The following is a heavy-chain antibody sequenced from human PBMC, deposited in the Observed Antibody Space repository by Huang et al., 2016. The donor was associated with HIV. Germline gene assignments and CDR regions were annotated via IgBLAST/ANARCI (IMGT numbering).Heavy chain of an antibody. CDR3: ARVRGARPTTPSFFDY. CDR2: IYYSGST. J-gene: IGHJ4*02. CDR1: GGSISSGGYY. Sequence: QVQLQESGPGMVKPSQTLSLTCTVSGGSISSGGYYWSWIRQPPGKGLDWIGYIYYSGSTYYNPSLKSRVIISVATSKNQFSLKLSSVTAADTAVYCCARVRGARPTTPSFFDYWGQGTLVTVSS. V-gene: IGHV4-30-4*08. D-gene: IGHD2-15*01.